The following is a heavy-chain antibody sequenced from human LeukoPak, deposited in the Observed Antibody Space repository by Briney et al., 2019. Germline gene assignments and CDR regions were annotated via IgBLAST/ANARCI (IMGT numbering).Heavy chain of an antibody. CDR3: ARVGCSTSCPNSFDP. V-gene: IGHV4-31*03. D-gene: IGHD2-2*01. Sequence: PSETLSLTCTVSGGSISSGGYYWSWIRQHPGKGLEWIGYIYYSGSTYYNPSLKSRVTISVDTSKNQFSLKLSSVTAADTAVYYCARVGCSTSCPNSFDPWGQGTLVTVSS. CDR1: GGSISSGGYY. CDR2: IYYSGST. J-gene: IGHJ5*02.